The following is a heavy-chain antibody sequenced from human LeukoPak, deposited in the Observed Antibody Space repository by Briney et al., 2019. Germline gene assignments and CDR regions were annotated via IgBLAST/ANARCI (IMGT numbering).Heavy chain of an antibody. Sequence: GGSLRLSCAASGFTFSSYAMSWVRQAPGKGLEWVSAISGSGGSTYYADSVKGRFTISRDNSKNTLYLQMNSLRAEDTAVYYCAKGRRYSSGWYGDYWGQGTLVTVSS. CDR3: AKGRRYSSGWYGDY. CDR2: ISGSGGST. V-gene: IGHV3-23*01. D-gene: IGHD6-19*01. CDR1: GFTFSSYA. J-gene: IGHJ4*02.